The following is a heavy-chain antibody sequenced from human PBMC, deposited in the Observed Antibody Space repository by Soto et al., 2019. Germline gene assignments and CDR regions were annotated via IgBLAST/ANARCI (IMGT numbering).Heavy chain of an antibody. CDR1: GGSFSGFY. D-gene: IGHD6-13*01. V-gene: IGHV4-34*01. Sequence: PSETLSLTCAVYGGSFSGFYWSWIRQPPGKGLEWIGEINHSGSTNYNPSLKSRVTISVDTSKNQFSLKLSSVTAADTAVYYCAGAAAGDIDYWGQGTRVTVSS. CDR2: INHSGST. J-gene: IGHJ4*02. CDR3: AGAAAGDIDY.